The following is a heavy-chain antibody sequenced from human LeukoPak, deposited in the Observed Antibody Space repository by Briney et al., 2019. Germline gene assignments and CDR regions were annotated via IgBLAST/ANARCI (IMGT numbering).Heavy chain of an antibody. D-gene: IGHD5-18*01. J-gene: IGHJ6*03. CDR3: ARTTEGGYTYGYFYYYYMDV. V-gene: IGHV1-2*02. CDR2: INPNSGGT. Sequence: GASAKVSCKASGYTFTGYYMHWVRQAPGQGLEWMGWINPNSGGTNYAQKFQGRVTMTRDTSISTAYMELSRLRSDDTAVYYCARTTEGGYTYGYFYYYYMDVWGKGTTVTISS. CDR1: GYTFTGYY.